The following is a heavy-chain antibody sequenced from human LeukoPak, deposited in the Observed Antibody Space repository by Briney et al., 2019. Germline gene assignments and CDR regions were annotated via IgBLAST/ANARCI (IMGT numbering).Heavy chain of an antibody. CDR3: ASGSSSFNYYYYYMDV. CDR1: GGSFSGYY. CDR2: INHSGST. V-gene: IGHV4-34*01. J-gene: IGHJ6*03. D-gene: IGHD6-6*01. Sequence: SETLSLTCAVYGGSFSGYYWSWIRQPPGKGLEWIGEINHSGSTNYNPSLKSRVTISVDTSKNQFSLKLSSVTAADTAVYYCASGSSSFNYYYYYMDVWGKGSTVTVSS.